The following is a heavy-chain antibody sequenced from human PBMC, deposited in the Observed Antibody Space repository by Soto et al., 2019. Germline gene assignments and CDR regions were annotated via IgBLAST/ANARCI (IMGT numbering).Heavy chain of an antibody. D-gene: IGHD1-7*01. CDR3: AREPFNWNYEYYYYGMDV. V-gene: IGHV3-30-3*01. Sequence: GGSLRLSCAASGFTFSSYAMHWVRQAPGKGLEWVAVISYDGSNKYYADSVKGRFTISRDNSKNTLYLQMNSLRAEDTAVYYCAREPFNWNYEYYYYGMDVWGQGTTVTVSS. CDR2: ISYDGSNK. CDR1: GFTFSSYA. J-gene: IGHJ6*02.